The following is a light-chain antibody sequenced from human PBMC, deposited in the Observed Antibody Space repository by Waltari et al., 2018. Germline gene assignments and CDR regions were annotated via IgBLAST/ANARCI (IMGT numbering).Light chain of an antibody. CDR1: RGIDSY. CDR3: QQSYSPPFT. Sequence: DIQMTQSPSSLSTSVGDRVTITCRASRGIDSYLNWYQQRPGRAPKLLIYDASTLQREVPTRLSGGGIGTDFTLTINNLQPEDFATYFCQQSYSPPFTFGQGTRLEI. CDR2: DAS. J-gene: IGKJ5*01. V-gene: IGKV1-39*01.